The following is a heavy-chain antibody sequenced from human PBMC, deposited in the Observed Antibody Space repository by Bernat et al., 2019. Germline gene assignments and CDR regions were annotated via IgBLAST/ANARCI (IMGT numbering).Heavy chain of an antibody. CDR3: AKWTPAGRDY. CDR1: GFTFSSYV. D-gene: IGHD3/OR15-3a*01. CDR2: ISYDGSNK. V-gene: IGHV3-30*18. J-gene: IGHJ4*02. Sequence: QVQLVESGGGVVQPGRSLRLSCAASGFTFSSYVMHWVRQAPGKGLEWVAVISYDGSNKYYADSVKGRFTISRDNSKNTLYLKRNSMRAEDKDVYYCAKWTPAGRDYWGQGTLVNVA.